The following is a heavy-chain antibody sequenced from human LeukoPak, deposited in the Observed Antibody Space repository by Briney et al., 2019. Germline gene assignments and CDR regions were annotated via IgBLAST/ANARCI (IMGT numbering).Heavy chain of an antibody. D-gene: IGHD3-22*01. CDR2: ISSSSSYI. J-gene: IGHJ4*02. V-gene: IGHV3-21*01. CDR3: ARGLLYYYDSSGYYSDY. CDR1: GFTFSSYS. Sequence: GGSLRLSCAASGFTFSSYSMNWVRQAPGKGLEWVSSISSSSSYIYYADSVKGRFTISRDNAKNSLYQQMNSLRAEDTAVYYCARGLLYYYDSSGYYSDYWGQGTLVTVSS.